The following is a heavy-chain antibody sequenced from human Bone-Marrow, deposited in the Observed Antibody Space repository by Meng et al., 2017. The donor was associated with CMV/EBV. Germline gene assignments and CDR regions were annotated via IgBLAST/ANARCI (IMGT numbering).Heavy chain of an antibody. CDR3: AIGSTGVKY. D-gene: IGHD4-23*01. J-gene: IGHJ4*02. Sequence: SESLSLTCAVYGGTFSGYYWSWIRQPPGKGLEWIGGINHSGSTNYNPSLKSRVTISVDTSKNQFSLKLSSVTAADTAVYYCAIGSTGVKYWGQGTVVTVSS. V-gene: IGHV4-34*01. CDR2: INHSGST. CDR1: GGTFSGYY.